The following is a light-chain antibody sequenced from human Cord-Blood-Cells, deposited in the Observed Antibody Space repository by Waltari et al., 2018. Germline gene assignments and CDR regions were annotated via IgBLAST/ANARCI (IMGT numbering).Light chain of an antibody. CDR2: GNS. Sequence: QSVLTQPPSVSGAPGQRVTIPCTGSSSNTGAGYDVHWYQQLPGPAPKLLIYGNSNRPSGVPDRFSGSKSGTSASLAITGLQAEDEADYYCQSYDSSLSGVVFGGGTKLTVL. V-gene: IGLV1-40*01. CDR1: SSNTGAGYD. CDR3: QSYDSSLSGVV. J-gene: IGLJ2*01.